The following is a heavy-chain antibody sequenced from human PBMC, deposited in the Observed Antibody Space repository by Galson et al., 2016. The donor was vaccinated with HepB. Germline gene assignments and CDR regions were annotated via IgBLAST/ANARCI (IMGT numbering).Heavy chain of an antibody. Sequence: SVKVSCKAFTGQWMHWVRQAPGQGLEWVGFINPTGTITKYAQELEGRVTLTRDTSTNTGYTELSSLRFEDTAVYYCARDGRGKAYDFWGQGTLVTVSS. J-gene: IGHJ4*02. V-gene: IGHV1-46*04. CDR2: INPTGTIT. CDR1: FTGQW. D-gene: IGHD1-1*01. CDR3: ARDGRGKAYDF.